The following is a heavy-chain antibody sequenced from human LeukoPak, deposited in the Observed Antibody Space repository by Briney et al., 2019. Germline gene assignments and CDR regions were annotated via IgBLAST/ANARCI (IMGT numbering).Heavy chain of an antibody. D-gene: IGHD3-10*01. CDR1: GFTFSSYP. J-gene: IGHJ4*02. CDR2: TSYDGGNK. Sequence: PGGSLRLSCAASGFTFSSYPMHWVRQAPGKGLEWVAVTSYDGGNKYYADSVKGRFAISRDNSKNTLYLQMNSLRAEDTAVYYCARSPYGSSGSYSFDYWGQGTLVTVSS. CDR3: ARSPYGSSGSYSFDY. V-gene: IGHV3-30*09.